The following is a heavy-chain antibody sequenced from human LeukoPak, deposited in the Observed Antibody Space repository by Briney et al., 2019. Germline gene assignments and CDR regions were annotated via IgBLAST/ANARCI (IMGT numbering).Heavy chain of an antibody. CDR1: GFTFRSYA. V-gene: IGHV3-23*01. CDR3: AKDQYGEAFDI. D-gene: IGHD4-17*01. CDR2: ISGSGSAT. Sequence: GGSLRLSCAASGFTFRSYAMNWVRQAPGKGLEWVSAISGSGSATYYAASVKGRFTISRDNSKNALYLQMNSLRAEDTAVYYCAKDQYGEAFDIWGPGTMVTVSS. J-gene: IGHJ3*02.